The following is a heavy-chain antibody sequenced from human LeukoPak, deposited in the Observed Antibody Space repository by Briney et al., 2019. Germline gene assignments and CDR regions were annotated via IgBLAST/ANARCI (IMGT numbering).Heavy chain of an antibody. J-gene: IGHJ6*03. D-gene: IGHD2-21*01. CDR3: ARERSSCGGDCYSSEYDYYYMDV. Sequence: SETLSLTCTVSGGSISSYYWSWIRQPPGKGLEWIGYIYYSGSTNYNPSLKSRVTISVDTSKNQFSLKLSSVTAADTAVHYCARERSSCGGDCYSSEYDYYYMDVWGKGTTVTVSS. CDR1: GGSISSYY. V-gene: IGHV4-59*12. CDR2: IYYSGST.